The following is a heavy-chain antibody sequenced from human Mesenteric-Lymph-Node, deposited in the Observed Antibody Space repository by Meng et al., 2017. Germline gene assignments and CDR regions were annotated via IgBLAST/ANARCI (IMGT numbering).Heavy chain of an antibody. CDR3: VKEAVTYNAFWFDY. D-gene: IGHD4-17*01. CDR1: GFTFSSYA. J-gene: IGHJ4*02. V-gene: IGHV3-23*01. Sequence: GGSLRLSCAASGFTFSSYAMRWVRQPPGKGPEWVSTISAGGSGTYYADSVKGRFTISRDNSQNTLYLQMNSLRADDTAVYYCVKEAVTYNAFWFDYWGQGNLVTVSS. CDR2: ISAGGSGT.